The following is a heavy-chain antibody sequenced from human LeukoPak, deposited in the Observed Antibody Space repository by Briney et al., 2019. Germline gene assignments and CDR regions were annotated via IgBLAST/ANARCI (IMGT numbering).Heavy chain of an antibody. Sequence: GESLKISCKGSGYSFTNYWIGWVRQMPGKGLEWQGIIYPGESDTRYSPSFQGQVTISADKPISTAPLRWRRVKGSHTAMYYCARGAAMFYNWFDPWGQGTLVTVCS. CDR2: IYPGESDT. D-gene: IGHD5-18*01. CDR1: GYSFTNYW. V-gene: IGHV5-51*04. J-gene: IGHJ5*02. CDR3: ARGAAMFYNWFDP.